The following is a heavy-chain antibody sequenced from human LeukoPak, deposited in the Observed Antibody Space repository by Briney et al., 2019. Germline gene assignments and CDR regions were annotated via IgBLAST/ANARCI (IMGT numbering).Heavy chain of an antibody. CDR3: AKDGGDYDFWSGLIRYYYYYYMDV. CDR2: ISGSGGST. D-gene: IGHD3-3*01. J-gene: IGHJ6*03. Sequence: PGGSLRLSCAASGFTFSSYAMSWVRQPPGKGLEWVSAISGSGGSTYYADSVKGWFTISRDNSKNTLYLQMNSLRAEDTDVYYCAKDGGDYDFWSGLIRYYYYYYMDVWGKGTTVTVSS. V-gene: IGHV3-23*01. CDR1: GFTFSSYA.